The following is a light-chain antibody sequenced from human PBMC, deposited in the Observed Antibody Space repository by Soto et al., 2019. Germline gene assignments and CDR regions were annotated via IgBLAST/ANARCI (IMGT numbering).Light chain of an antibody. CDR3: QQYGSSPRA. CDR1: QSVRSSY. V-gene: IGKV3-20*01. Sequence: EIVLTQSPGTLSLSPGERATLSCRASQSVRSSYLAWYQQKLGQAPRLLIYGVSNRATGIPDRFSVSGSGTYFTLTISRLESEDFAVCYCQQYGSSPRAFGQGTKVEIK. CDR2: GVS. J-gene: IGKJ1*01.